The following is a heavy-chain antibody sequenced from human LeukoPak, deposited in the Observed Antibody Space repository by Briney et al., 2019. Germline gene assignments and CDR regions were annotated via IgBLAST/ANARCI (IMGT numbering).Heavy chain of an antibody. V-gene: IGHV3-23*01. J-gene: IGHJ4*02. CDR2: ISGGSGST. Sequence: GGSLRLPCAASGFTFSTYAMSWVRQAPGKGLEWVSTISGGSGSTYYADSVKGRFTISRDNSKNTLYLQMNSLRAEDTAVYYCAKNAISGTTDSRFDYWGQGTLVTVSS. CDR3: AKNAISGTTDSRFDY. D-gene: IGHD1-7*01. CDR1: GFTFSTYA.